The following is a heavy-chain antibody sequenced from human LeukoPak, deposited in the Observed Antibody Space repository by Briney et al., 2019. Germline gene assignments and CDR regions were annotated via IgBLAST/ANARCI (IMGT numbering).Heavy chain of an antibody. V-gene: IGHV3-48*03. D-gene: IGHD3-10*01. CDR2: ISSSGSPI. J-gene: IGHJ5*02. CDR1: GFTLSNYE. CDR3: ARALDYYGSGSYVCWFDP. Sequence: GGSLRLSCAASGFTLSNYEMNWVRQAPGKGLEWVSYISSSGSPIYYADSVKGRFTISRDNAKNSLYLQMNSLRAEDTALYYCARALDYYGSGSYVCWFDPWGQGTLVTVSS.